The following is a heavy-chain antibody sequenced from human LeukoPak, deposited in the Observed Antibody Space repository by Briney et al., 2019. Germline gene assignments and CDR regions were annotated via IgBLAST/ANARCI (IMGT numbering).Heavy chain of an antibody. CDR2: ISHSSSYI. CDR3: ARAYRDAFDI. J-gene: IGHJ3*02. Sequence: GGSLRLSCAASGFTFSSSGMHWVRQAPGKGLEWVSSISHSSSYIYYADSVKGRFTVSRDNAKNSLYLQMNSLRAEDTAVYYCARAYRDAFDIWGQETMVTVSS. V-gene: IGHV3-21*01. CDR1: GFTFSSSG.